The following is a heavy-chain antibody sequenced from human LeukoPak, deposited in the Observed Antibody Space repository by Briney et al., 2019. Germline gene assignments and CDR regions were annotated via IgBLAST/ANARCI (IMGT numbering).Heavy chain of an antibody. Sequence: GGSLRLSCAASGFTFSSYAMHWVRQAPGKGLEWVAVISYDGSNKYYADSVKGRLTISRDNSKNTLYLQMNSLRAEDTAVYYCARDHKREDYYDSSGYYPYWGQGTLVTVSS. J-gene: IGHJ4*02. CDR3: ARDHKREDYYDSSGYYPY. D-gene: IGHD3-22*01. CDR1: GFTFSSYA. V-gene: IGHV3-30-3*01. CDR2: ISYDGSNK.